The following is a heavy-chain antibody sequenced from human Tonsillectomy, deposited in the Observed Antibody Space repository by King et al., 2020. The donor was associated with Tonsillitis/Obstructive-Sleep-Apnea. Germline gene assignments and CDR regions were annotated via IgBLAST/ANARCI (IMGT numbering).Heavy chain of an antibody. CDR2: MKQDGGEI. CDR1: GFTFSTYW. Sequence: VQLVESGRGLVQPGGSLRLSCAASGFTFSTYWISWVRKPPGKGLEGVANMKQDGGEIYYVDSVKGRFTISRDNAKKALYLKMNSLRVEDTAVYYCARDKVAGATKFYYCGQGALVTVSS. CDR3: ARDKVAGATKFYY. D-gene: IGHD1-26*01. J-gene: IGHJ4*02. V-gene: IGHV3-7*01.